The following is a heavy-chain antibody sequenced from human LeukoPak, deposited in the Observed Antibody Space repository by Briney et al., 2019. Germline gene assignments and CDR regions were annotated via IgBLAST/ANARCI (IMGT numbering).Heavy chain of an antibody. V-gene: IGHV1-69*05. CDR1: GGTFSSYA. CDR3: ATDTGDDFDY. Sequence: ASVKVSCKASGGTFSSYAISWVRQAPGQGLEWMGGIIPIFGTANYAQKFQGRVTITTDESTSTAYMELSSLRSDDTAVYYCATDTGDDFDYWGQGTLVTVSS. D-gene: IGHD3-10*01. CDR2: IIPIFGTA. J-gene: IGHJ4*02.